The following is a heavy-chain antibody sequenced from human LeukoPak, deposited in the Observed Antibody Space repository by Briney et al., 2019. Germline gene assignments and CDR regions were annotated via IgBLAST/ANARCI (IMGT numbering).Heavy chain of an antibody. CDR2: VIPIFGTA. CDR1: GGTFSSYA. V-gene: IGHV1-69*05. D-gene: IGHD4-17*01. Sequence: ASVKVSCKASGGTFSSYAISWVRQAPGQGLEWMGRVIPIFGTANHAQKFQGRVTITTDESTSTAYMELSSLRSEDTAVYYCARDLAEHYGDNWFDPGAREPWSPSPQ. CDR3: ARDLAEHYGDNWFDP. J-gene: IGHJ5*02.